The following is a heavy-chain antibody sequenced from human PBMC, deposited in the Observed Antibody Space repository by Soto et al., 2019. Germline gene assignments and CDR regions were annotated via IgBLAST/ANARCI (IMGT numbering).Heavy chain of an antibody. D-gene: IGHD6-19*01. Sequence: PGGSLRVSCAASGFIVSSNCMSWVSQAPGKGLEWVLVIYSGGSTYYADSVKGRFTVSRDNSKNTLYLQMNSLRAEDTAVYYCAGRTLVVAGKAGAFDIWGRGTLVT. CDR3: AGRTLVVAGKAGAFDI. CDR1: GFIVSSNC. V-gene: IGHV3-66*01. J-gene: IGHJ3*02. CDR2: IYSGGST.